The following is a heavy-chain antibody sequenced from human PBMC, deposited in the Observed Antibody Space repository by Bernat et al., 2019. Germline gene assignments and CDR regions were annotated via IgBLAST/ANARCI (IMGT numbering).Heavy chain of an antibody. CDR2: IYYSGST. CDR3: GVVTAARPVDY. Sequence: QLQLQESGPGLVKPSETLSLTCTVSGGSISSSSYYWGWLRQPPGQGLEWMGSIYYSGSTYYNPSLKSRVTISVDTSKNQFSLKLSSVTAADTAVYYCGVVTAARPVDYWGQGTLVTVSS. V-gene: IGHV4-39*01. CDR1: GGSISSSSYY. D-gene: IGHD2-21*02. J-gene: IGHJ4*02.